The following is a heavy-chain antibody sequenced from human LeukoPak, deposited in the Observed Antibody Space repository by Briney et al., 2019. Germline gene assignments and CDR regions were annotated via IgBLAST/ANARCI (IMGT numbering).Heavy chain of an antibody. CDR1: GFTFSSYG. V-gene: IGHV3-30*03. Sequence: GGSLRLSCAASGFTFSSYGMHWVRQAPGKGLEWEAITSYDGSNEYYADSVKGRFTISRDNSKNTLFLQMNRLRADDTAVYYCARGDGSKLFDYWGQGTLVTVSS. CDR2: TSYDGSNE. J-gene: IGHJ4*02. CDR3: ARGDGSKLFDY.